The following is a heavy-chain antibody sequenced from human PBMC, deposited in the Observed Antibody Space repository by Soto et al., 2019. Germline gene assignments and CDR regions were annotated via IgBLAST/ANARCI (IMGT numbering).Heavy chain of an antibody. J-gene: IGHJ4*02. CDR2: INAGNGNT. Sequence: ASVKVSCKASGYTFTSYAMHWVRQAPGQRLEWMGWINAGNGNTKYSQKFQGRATITRDTSASTAYMELSSLRSEDTAVYYCARDQRIYSSSWYAFDYWGQGTRVTVSS. CDR3: ARDQRIYSSSWYAFDY. D-gene: IGHD6-13*01. CDR1: GYTFTSYA. V-gene: IGHV1-3*01.